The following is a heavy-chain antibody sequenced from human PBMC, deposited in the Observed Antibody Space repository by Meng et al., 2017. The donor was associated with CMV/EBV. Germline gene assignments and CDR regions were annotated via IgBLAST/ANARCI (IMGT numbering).Heavy chain of an antibody. CDR3: ARGTGVVPVYGMGV. CDR1: GGTFSSYA. J-gene: IGHJ6*02. Sequence: ASVKVSCKASGGTFSSYAISWVRQAPGQGLEWMGIINPSGGSTSYAQKFQGRVTMTRDTSTSTVYMELSSLRSEDTAVYYCARGTGVVPVYGMGVWGQGTTVTVSS. CDR2: INPSGGST. V-gene: IGHV1-46*01. D-gene: IGHD2-2*01.